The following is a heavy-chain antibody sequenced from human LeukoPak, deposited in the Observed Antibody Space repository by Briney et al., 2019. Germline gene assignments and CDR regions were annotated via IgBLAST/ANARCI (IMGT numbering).Heavy chain of an antibody. J-gene: IGHJ5*02. V-gene: IGHV1-3*01. CDR3: GKSAPSGFDP. CDR2: INAGNGDA. Sequence: GASVKVSCKASGYTFTTYAIHWVRQAPGWSLEWMGRINAGNGDAKYSQNFHDRITITRDTSASTVYMELTSLRSEDTAVYYCGKSAPSGFDPWGQGTLVTVSS. CDR1: GYTFTTYA.